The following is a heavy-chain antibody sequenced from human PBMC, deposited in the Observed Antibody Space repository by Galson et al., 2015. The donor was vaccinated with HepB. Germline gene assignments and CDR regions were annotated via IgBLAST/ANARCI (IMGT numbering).Heavy chain of an antibody. D-gene: IGHD3-9*01. J-gene: IGHJ4*02. CDR3: ARGGYDILTGYSPCDY. CDR1: GYTFTTYG. Sequence: VKVSCKASGYTFTTYGINWVRQAPGQGLEWMGWISAYNGNTNYGQKLQGRVTMTTDTSTSTAYMELRSLRSDDTAVYYCARGGYDILTGYSPCDYWGQGTLVTVSS. CDR2: ISAYNGNT. V-gene: IGHV1-18*04.